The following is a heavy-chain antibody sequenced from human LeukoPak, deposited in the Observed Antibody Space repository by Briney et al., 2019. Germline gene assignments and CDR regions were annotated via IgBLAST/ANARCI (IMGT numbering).Heavy chain of an antibody. V-gene: IGHV1-2*02. J-gene: IGHJ5*02. D-gene: IGHD5-18*01. CDR1: GYTFTGYY. CDR2: INPNSGGT. CDR3: ASGGRLWLSNWWFDP. Sequence: VASVKVSCKASGYTFTGYYMHWVRQAPGQGLEWMGWINPNSGGTNYAQKFQGRVTMTRDTSISTAYMELSRLRSDDTAVYYCASGGRLWLSNWWFDPWGQGTLVTVSS.